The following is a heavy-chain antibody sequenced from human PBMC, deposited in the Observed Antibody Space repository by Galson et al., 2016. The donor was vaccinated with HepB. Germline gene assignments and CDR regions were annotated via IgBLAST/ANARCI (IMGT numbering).Heavy chain of an antibody. V-gene: IGHV4-4*02. Sequence: SETLSLTCVVSGGSIRSDNWWTWVRQSPGKGLEWIGEIYHSGSTNYSPSLKSRVTISLDASENQVSLRLSSVTAADTAIYYCARGRRTICNGSICYKDSYYYAMDVWGQGTTVAVSS. D-gene: IGHD2-15*01. CDR1: GGSIRSDNW. CDR2: IYHSGST. CDR3: ARGRRTICNGSICYKDSYYYAMDV. J-gene: IGHJ6*02.